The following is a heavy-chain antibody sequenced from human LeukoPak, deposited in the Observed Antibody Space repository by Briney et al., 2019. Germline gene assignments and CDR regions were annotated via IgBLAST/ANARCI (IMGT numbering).Heavy chain of an antibody. CDR3: ASGMYYYDSSGYFDY. CDR2: ISSSGSTI. V-gene: IGHV3-48*03. Sequence: GGSLRLSCAASGFTFSSYEMNWVRQAPGKGLEWVSYISSSGSTIYYADSVKGRFTISRDNAKNSLYLQMNSLRAEDTAVYYCASGMYYYDSSGYFDYWGQGTLVTVSP. J-gene: IGHJ4*02. D-gene: IGHD3-22*01. CDR1: GFTFSSYE.